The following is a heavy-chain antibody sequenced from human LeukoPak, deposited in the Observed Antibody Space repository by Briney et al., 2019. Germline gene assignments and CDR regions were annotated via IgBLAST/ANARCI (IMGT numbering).Heavy chain of an antibody. D-gene: IGHD3-22*01. Sequence: PGRSLRLSCAASGFPFSTYSMHWVRQAPGKGLEWVAVISSDGRNKDYADSVKGRFSISRNNSNNTLYLQMNSLRDEDTGVYYCARDPLDSSGYYYGGSFDYWGQGTLVIVSS. CDR3: ARDPLDSSGYYYGGSFDY. J-gene: IGHJ4*02. CDR1: GFPFSTYS. V-gene: IGHV3-30*04. CDR2: ISSDGRNK.